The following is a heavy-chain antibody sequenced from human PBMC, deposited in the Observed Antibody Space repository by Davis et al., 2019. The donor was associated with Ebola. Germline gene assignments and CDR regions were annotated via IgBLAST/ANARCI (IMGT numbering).Heavy chain of an antibody. CDR3: ARESSSGPADY. V-gene: IGHV4-34*01. J-gene: IGHJ4*02. CDR2: IYHSGST. D-gene: IGHD6-19*01. Sequence: PSETLSLTCAVYGGSFSGYYWSWIRQPPGKGLEWIGSIYHSGSTYYNPSLKSRVTISVDTPKNQFSLKLSSVTAADTAVYYCARESSSGPADYWGQGTLVTVSS. CDR1: GGSFSGYY.